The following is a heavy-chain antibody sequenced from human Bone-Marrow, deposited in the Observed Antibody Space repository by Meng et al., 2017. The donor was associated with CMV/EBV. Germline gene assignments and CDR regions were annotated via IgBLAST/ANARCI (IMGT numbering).Heavy chain of an antibody. D-gene: IGHD2/OR15-2a*01. CDR2: IWFDGSNK. J-gene: IGHJ6*02. CDR3: AKAGGRELLYYSYGMDL. CDR1: GFTFSTYG. Sequence: GESLKISCAASGFTFSTYGMHWVRQAPGKGLEWVTFIWFDGSNKFYAGSVKGRFTISRDNSKNTLYLQMNSLRAEDTAVYYCAKAGGRELLYYSYGMDLWGQGTTVTVSS. V-gene: IGHV3-30*02.